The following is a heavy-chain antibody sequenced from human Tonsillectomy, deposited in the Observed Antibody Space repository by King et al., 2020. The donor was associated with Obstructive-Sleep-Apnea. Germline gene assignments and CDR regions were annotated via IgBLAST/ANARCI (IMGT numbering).Heavy chain of an antibody. CDR2: ISYDGSNK. D-gene: IGHD1-14*01. V-gene: IGHV3-30*04. CDR1: GFTLSNNA. CDR3: ARESTITDYYYGMDV. Sequence: VQLVESGGGVVQPGRSLRLSCAASGFTLSNNAMHWVRQAPGKGLEWVAVISYDGSNKYYADSVKGRLTISRDISKNTLNLQMHSLRAEDTAVYYCARESTITDYYYGMDVWGQGTTVTVSS. J-gene: IGHJ6*02.